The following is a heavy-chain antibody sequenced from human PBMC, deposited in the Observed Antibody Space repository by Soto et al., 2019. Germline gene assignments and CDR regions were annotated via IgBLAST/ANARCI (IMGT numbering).Heavy chain of an antibody. Sequence: GGSLRLSCAASGFTFSSYAMHWVRQAPGKGLEYVSAISSNGGSTYYGDSVKGRFTISRDNSKNTLYLQMGSLRAEDMAVYYCARSGSGYEIDYWGQGTLVTVSS. J-gene: IGHJ4*02. CDR1: GFTFSSYA. V-gene: IGHV3-64*02. CDR2: ISSNGGST. CDR3: ARSGSGYEIDY. D-gene: IGHD5-12*01.